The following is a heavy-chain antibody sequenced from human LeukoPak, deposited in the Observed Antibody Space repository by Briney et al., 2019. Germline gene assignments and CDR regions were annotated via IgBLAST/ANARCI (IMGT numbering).Heavy chain of an antibody. V-gene: IGHV3-7*01. CDR2: IKQDGSDK. D-gene: IGHD1-14*01. CDR3: ARLTGSKADGMDV. CDR1: GFIFTDYW. J-gene: IGHJ6*02. Sequence: GGSLRLSCAASGFIFTDYWMHWVRQAPGKGLEWVANIKQDGSDKHYVDSVKGRVTISRDNARNSLYLQMSSLRAEDAAVYYCARLTGSKADGMDVWGQGTTVAVSS.